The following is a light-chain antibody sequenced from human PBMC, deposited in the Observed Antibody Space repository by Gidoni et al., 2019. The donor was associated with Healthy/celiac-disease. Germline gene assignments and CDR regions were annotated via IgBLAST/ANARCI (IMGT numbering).Light chain of an antibody. J-gene: IGKJ3*01. Sequence: EIVMTQSPATLSVSPGERATLSCRASQSRSRNLAWYQQKPGQAPRLVIYGASTRATGIQARFSGSGSGTEFTLTISSLQSEDFAVYYCQQYNNWPPLFTFGPGTKVDIK. CDR3: QQYNNWPPLFT. CDR1: QSRSRN. CDR2: GAS. V-gene: IGKV3-15*01.